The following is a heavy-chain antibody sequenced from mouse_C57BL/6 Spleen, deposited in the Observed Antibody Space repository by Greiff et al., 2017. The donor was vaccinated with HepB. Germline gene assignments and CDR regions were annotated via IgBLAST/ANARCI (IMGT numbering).Heavy chain of an antibody. V-gene: IGHV1-80*01. CDR2: IYPGDGDT. D-gene: IGHD1-2*01. Sequence: VKLVESGAELVKPGASVKISCKASGYAFSSYWMNWVKQRPGKGLEWIGQIYPGDGDTNYNGKFKGKATLTADKSSSTAYMQLSSLTSEDSAVYFCASNYGRYAMDYWGQGTSVTVSS. J-gene: IGHJ4*01. CDR1: GYAFSSYW. CDR3: ASNYGRYAMDY.